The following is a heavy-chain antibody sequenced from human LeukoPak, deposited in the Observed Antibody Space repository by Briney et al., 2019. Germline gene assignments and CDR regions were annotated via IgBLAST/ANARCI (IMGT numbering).Heavy chain of an antibody. V-gene: IGHV3-23*01. CDR3: AKVQEMDTILPPFHY. Sequence: PGGSLRLSCAASGFTFSNYAMSGVRQAPGKGLEWVSGTSGSGGTTFYADSVKGRFTISRDNSKNTLYLQVNSLRAADTAIYYCAKVQEMDTILPPFHYWGQGTLVTVSS. J-gene: IGHJ4*02. CDR2: TSGSGGTT. D-gene: IGHD5-24*01. CDR1: GFTFSNYA.